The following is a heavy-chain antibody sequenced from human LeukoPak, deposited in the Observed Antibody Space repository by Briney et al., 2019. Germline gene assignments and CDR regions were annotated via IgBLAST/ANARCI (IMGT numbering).Heavy chain of an antibody. CDR3: ARQLGYSYGNDY. V-gene: IGHV4-59*08. Sequence: SETLSLACTVSGGSISSYYWSWIRQPPGKGLEWIGYIYYSGSTNYNPSLKSRVTISVDTSKNQFSLKLSSVTAADTAVYYCARQLGYSYGNDYWGQGTLVTVSS. D-gene: IGHD5-18*01. CDR1: GGSISSYY. CDR2: IYYSGST. J-gene: IGHJ4*02.